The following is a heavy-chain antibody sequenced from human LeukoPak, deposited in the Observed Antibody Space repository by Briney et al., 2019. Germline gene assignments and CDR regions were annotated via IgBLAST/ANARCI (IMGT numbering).Heavy chain of an antibody. D-gene: IGHD3-22*01. CDR2: IYPGDSDT. Sequence: GESLKISCKGSGCSFTSYWIGWVRQMPGKGLEWMGIIYPGDSDTRYSPSFQGQVTISADKSISTAYLQWSSLKASDTAMYYCARLPYYYDSSGYYYYYYGMDVWGQGTTVTVSS. CDR1: GCSFTSYW. V-gene: IGHV5-51*01. J-gene: IGHJ6*02. CDR3: ARLPYYYDSSGYYYYYYGMDV.